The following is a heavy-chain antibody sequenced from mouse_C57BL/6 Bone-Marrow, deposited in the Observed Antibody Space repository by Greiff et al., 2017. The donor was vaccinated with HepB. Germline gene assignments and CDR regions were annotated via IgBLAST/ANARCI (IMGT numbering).Heavy chain of an antibody. V-gene: IGHV1-50*01. CDR1: GYTFTSYW. D-gene: IGHD1-1*01. CDR2: IDPSDSYT. Sequence: QVQLQQPGAELVKPGASVKLSCKASGYTFTSYWMQWVKQRPGQGLEWIGEIDPSDSYTNYNQKFKGKATLTVDTSSSTAYMQLSSLTSEDSAVYYCLFTTVHYWGQGTTLTVSS. J-gene: IGHJ2*01. CDR3: LFTTVHY.